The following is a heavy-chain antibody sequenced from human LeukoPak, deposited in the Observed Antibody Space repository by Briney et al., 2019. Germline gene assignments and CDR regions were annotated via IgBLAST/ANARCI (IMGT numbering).Heavy chain of an antibody. Sequence: SETLSLTCTVSGGSISSYYWSWIRQPAGKGLEWIGRIYTSGSTNYNPSLKSRVTMSVDTSKNQFSLKLSSVTAADTAVCYCARDYGYGYFRYFDLWGRGTLVTVSS. CDR3: ARDYGYGYFRYFDL. V-gene: IGHV4-4*07. CDR2: IYTSGST. D-gene: IGHD5-18*01. CDR1: GGSISSYY. J-gene: IGHJ2*01.